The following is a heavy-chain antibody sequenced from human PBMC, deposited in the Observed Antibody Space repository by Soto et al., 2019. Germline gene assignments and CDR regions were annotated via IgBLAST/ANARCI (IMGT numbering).Heavy chain of an antibody. CDR3: ARVAPPQDY. CDR1: GFTFSIYS. V-gene: IGHV3-21*05. Sequence: GGSLRLSCVASGFTFSIYSMNWVRQAPGKGLEWVSYIMPGSSHIFYADSVKGRFTISRDNAKNSLYLQMNSLRAEDTAVYYCARVAPPQDYWGQGTLVTVSS. J-gene: IGHJ4*02. CDR2: IMPGSSHI.